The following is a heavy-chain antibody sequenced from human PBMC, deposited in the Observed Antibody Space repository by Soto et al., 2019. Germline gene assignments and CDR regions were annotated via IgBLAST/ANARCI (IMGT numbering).Heavy chain of an antibody. CDR2: ISSSGSTI. D-gene: IGHD3-3*01. CDR1: GFTFSDYY. V-gene: IGHV3-11*01. Sequence: GGSLRLSCAASGFTFSDYYMSWIRQAPGKGLEWVSYISSSGSTIYYADSVKGRFTISRDNAKNSLYLQMNSLRAEDTAVYYCARDWSPLDDFWSGPLVAFDIWGQGTMVTVSS. CDR3: ARDWSPLDDFWSGPLVAFDI. J-gene: IGHJ3*02.